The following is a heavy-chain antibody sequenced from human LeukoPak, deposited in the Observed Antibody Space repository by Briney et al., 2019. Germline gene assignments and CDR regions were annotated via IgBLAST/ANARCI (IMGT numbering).Heavy chain of an antibody. CDR2: ISTSGRST. CDR3: ARQEVDYGAPAGFHN. V-gene: IGHV3-23*01. Sequence: GGSQRLSCAASGFSFSIYAMSWVRQAPGKGLEWVSSISTSGRSTYYADSVKGRFTISRDNAKNALYLQMNSLRAEDTAVYYCARQEVDYGAPAGFHNWGQGTLVTVSS. CDR1: GFSFSIYA. J-gene: IGHJ4*02. D-gene: IGHD4-17*01.